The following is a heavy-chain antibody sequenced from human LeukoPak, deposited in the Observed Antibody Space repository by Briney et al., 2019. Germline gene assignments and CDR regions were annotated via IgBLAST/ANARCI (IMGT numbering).Heavy chain of an antibody. Sequence: GGSLRLSCAASGFIFSSYWMSWVRQAPGKGLEWVGRIKPKTDGETTKYAAPVKDRFSIPRDDSKSMMYLQMNSLKTEDTAVYYCITPLPYSAQGGQGTLVTVSS. CDR2: IKPKTDGETT. CDR3: ITPLPYSAQ. CDR1: GFIFSSYW. J-gene: IGHJ4*02. D-gene: IGHD2-21*01. V-gene: IGHV3-15*06.